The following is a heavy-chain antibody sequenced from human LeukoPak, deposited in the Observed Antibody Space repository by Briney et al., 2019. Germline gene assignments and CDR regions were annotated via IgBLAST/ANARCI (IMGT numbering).Heavy chain of an antibody. CDR3: LEDWYGYNYLVV. Sequence: GGSLRLSCAASGFTVSTNFMRWVRQAPGKGLEWVSVIYDGGTTYYAASVKGRFTISRENSKNTMHHRMNSPRAEDTAGVLCLEDWYGYNYLVVWGKGATVTVSS. J-gene: IGHJ6*03. V-gene: IGHV3-53*01. CDR1: GFTVSTNF. CDR2: IYDGGTT. D-gene: IGHD4-17*01.